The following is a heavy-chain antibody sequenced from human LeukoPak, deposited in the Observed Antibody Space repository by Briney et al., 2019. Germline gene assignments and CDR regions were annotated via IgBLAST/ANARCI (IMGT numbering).Heavy chain of an antibody. CDR3: ARTNDIVVVPAAAQRFDY. CDR1: GFTFSIYS. Sequence: GGSLRLSCAASGFTFSIYSMTWVRQAPGKGLEWVSSISSSSSYIYYADSVKGRFTISRDNAKNSLYLQMNSLRAEDTAVYYCARTNDIVVVPAAAQRFDYWGQGTLVTVSS. V-gene: IGHV3-21*01. CDR2: ISSSSSYI. D-gene: IGHD2-2*01. J-gene: IGHJ4*02.